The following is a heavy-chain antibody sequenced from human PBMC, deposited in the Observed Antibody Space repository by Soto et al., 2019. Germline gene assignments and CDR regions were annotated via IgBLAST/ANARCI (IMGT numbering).Heavy chain of an antibody. J-gene: IGHJ4*02. CDR1: GGSFSGYY. CDR3: ARGLGIEVTMVRGVIITGFDY. CDR2: INHSGST. Sequence: QGQLQQWGAGLLKPSETLSLTCAVYGGSFSGYYWSWIRQPPGKGLEWIGEINHSGSTNYNPSLTSRVTISVDTSKNQFSLKLSSVTAADTAVYYCARGLGIEVTMVRGVIITGFDYWGQGTLVTVSS. D-gene: IGHD3-10*01. V-gene: IGHV4-34*01.